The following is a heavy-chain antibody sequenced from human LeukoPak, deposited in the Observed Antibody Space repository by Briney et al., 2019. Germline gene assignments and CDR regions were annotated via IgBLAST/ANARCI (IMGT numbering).Heavy chain of an antibody. J-gene: IGHJ5*01. CDR1: GYTFTSYG. D-gene: IGHD2-15*01. CDR3: ARSALRNWFDS. CDR2: ISACNGNT. V-gene: IGHV1-18*01. Sequence: ASVKVSCKASGYTFTSYGISWVRQAPGQGLEWMGWISACNGNTNYAQKLQGRVTMTRDTSTSTAYMELRSLRSDDTAVYYCARSALRNWFDSWGQGTLVTVSS.